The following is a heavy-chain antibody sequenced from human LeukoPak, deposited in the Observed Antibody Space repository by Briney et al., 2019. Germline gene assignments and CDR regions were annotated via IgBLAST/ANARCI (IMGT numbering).Heavy chain of an antibody. CDR1: GGSFSGYY. CDR2: INHSGST. V-gene: IGHV4-34*01. D-gene: IGHD3-10*01. CDR3: AIRYYYGSGSSASWFDP. Sequence: SETLSLTCAVYGGSFSGYYWSWIRQPPGKGLEWIGEINHSGSTNYNPSLKGRVTISVDTSKNQFSLKLSSVTAADTAVYYCAIRYYYGSGSSASWFDPWGQGTLVTVSS. J-gene: IGHJ5*02.